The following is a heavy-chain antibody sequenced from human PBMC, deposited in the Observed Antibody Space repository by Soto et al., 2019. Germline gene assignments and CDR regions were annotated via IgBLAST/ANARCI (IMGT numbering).Heavy chain of an antibody. CDR3: ARARYCSSTSCYTPGYYYYGMDV. Sequence: QVQLQESGPGLVKPSETLSLTCTVSGASINSGGYYWSWIRQLPGKGLEWIGYIYYSGSTYYNPSLKSRVTISVDTSKNQFSLKLSSVTAADTAVYYCARARYCSSTSCYTPGYYYYGMDVWGQGTTVTVSS. CDR1: GASINSGGYY. CDR2: IYYSGST. J-gene: IGHJ6*02. V-gene: IGHV4-31*03. D-gene: IGHD2-2*02.